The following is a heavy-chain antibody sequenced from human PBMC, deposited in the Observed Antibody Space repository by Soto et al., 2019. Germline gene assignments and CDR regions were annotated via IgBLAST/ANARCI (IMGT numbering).Heavy chain of an antibody. D-gene: IGHD2-15*01. Sequence: SETLSLTCTFSGGSVSSGSDYWSWIRQPPGKGLAWIGYIYYSGSTNYNPSLKSRVTISVDTSKNQFSLKLSSVTAADTAVYYCARVPVVAATPGWFDPWGQGTLVTVSS. CDR2: IYYSGST. J-gene: IGHJ5*02. CDR1: GGSVSSGSDY. CDR3: ARVPVVAATPGWFDP. V-gene: IGHV4-61*01.